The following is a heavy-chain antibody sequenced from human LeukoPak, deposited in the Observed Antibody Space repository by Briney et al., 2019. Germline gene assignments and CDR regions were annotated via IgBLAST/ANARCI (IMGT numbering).Heavy chain of an antibody. CDR2: IKQDGGEK. Sequence: GGSLRLSCEASRFTFTSYGMICVRQAPGKGLEWGANIKQDGGEKYYVESVKGRFTISRDKATNSLYLQINSLRAEDTPVYYCARHRRCSSTNCYYFDYWGQGTLVTVSS. V-gene: IGHV3-7*04. CDR3: ARHRRCSSTNCYYFDY. D-gene: IGHD2-2*01. CDR1: RFTFTSYG. J-gene: IGHJ4*02.